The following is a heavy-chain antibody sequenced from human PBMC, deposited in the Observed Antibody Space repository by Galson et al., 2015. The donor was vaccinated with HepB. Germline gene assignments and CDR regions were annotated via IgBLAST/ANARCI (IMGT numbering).Heavy chain of an antibody. J-gene: IGHJ4*02. Sequence: SLRLSCAASGFTFSSYGMHWVRQAPGKGLEWVAVISYDGSNKYYADSVKGRFTISRDNSKNTLYLQMNSLRAEDTAVYYCAKDLGWELLDYWGQGTLVTVSS. D-gene: IGHD1-26*01. CDR2: ISYDGSNK. V-gene: IGHV3-30*18. CDR3: AKDLGWELLDY. CDR1: GFTFSSYG.